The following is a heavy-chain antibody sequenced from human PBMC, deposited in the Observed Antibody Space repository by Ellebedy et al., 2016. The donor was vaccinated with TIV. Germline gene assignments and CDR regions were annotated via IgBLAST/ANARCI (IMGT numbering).Heavy chain of an antibody. V-gene: IGHV1-69*13. CDR1: GYTFTNYA. CDR3: ARRYFDY. J-gene: IGHJ4*02. CDR2: IIPIFGTA. Sequence: ASVKVSCKASGYTFTNYAMNWVRQAPGQGLEWMGGIIPIFGTANYAQKFQGRVTITADESTSTAYMELSSLRAEDTAVYYCARRYFDYWGQGTLVTVSS.